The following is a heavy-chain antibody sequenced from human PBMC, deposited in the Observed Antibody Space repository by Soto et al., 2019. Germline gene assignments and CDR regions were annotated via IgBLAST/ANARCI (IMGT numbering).Heavy chain of an antibody. Sequence: GGSLRLSCAASGFTFSSYAMHWVRQAPGKGLEWVAVISYDGSNKYYADSVKGRFTISRDNSKNTLYLQMNSLRAEDTAVYYCARGIVGATATLDYWGQGTLVTVSS. CDR2: ISYDGSNK. CDR1: GFTFSSYA. V-gene: IGHV3-30-3*01. CDR3: ARGIVGATATLDY. D-gene: IGHD1-26*01. J-gene: IGHJ4*02.